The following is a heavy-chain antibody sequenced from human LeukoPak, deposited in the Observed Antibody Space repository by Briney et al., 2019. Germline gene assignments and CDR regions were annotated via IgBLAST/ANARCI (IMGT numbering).Heavy chain of an antibody. CDR1: GFTFSSYA. D-gene: IGHD6-19*01. V-gene: IGHV3-30*04. Sequence: GGSLRLSCAASGFTFSSYAMHWVRQAPGKGLEWVAVISYDGINKYYADSVKGRFTISRDNSKNTLYLQMNSLRAEDTAVYYCAREVAGTKAFTYWGQGTPVTVSS. J-gene: IGHJ4*02. CDR2: ISYDGINK. CDR3: AREVAGTKAFTY.